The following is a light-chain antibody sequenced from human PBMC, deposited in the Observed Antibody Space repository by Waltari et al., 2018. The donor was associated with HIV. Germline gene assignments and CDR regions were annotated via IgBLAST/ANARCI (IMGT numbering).Light chain of an antibody. CDR3: CSYAGSYTDV. CDR1: SSDVGGYNY. J-gene: IGLJ1*01. CDR2: VVT. Sequence: QSALTQPRSVSGSPGQSVTIPCTGTSSDVGGYNYVSWYQHHPGKAPKLMIYVVTKRPAGVPDRFSGSKSGNTASLTISGLQAEDEADYYCCSYAGSYTDVFGTGTKVTVL. V-gene: IGLV2-11*01.